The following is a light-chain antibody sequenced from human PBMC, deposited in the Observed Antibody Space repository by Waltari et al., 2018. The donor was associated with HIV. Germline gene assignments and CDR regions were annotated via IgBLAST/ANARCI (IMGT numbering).Light chain of an antibody. J-gene: IGLJ1*01. CDR1: SFNIAPRYP. CDR3: QSHDSSLSGYV. Sequence: SVLPQPPPLSRTPAHRVPISCTVSSFNIAPRYPVPRYQQLPGTAPKLLIYGNSKRPSGVPDRFSGSKSGTSASLAITGLQAEDEADYHCQSHDSSLSGYVFGTGTKVTVL. CDR2: GNS. V-gene: IGLV1-40*01.